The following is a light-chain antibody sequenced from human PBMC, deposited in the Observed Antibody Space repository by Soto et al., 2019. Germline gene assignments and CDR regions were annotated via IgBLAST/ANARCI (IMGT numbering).Light chain of an antibody. CDR3: QQYGSSPWT. Sequence: IVLTQSPGTPSLSPGERATLSCRASHSVSSNYLAWYQQKPGQAPRLLIYGASSRATGISDRFSGSGSGTDFTLSISRLEAEDFAVYYCQQYGSSPWTFGQGTKVDIK. CDR2: GAS. J-gene: IGKJ1*01. V-gene: IGKV3-20*01. CDR1: HSVSSNY.